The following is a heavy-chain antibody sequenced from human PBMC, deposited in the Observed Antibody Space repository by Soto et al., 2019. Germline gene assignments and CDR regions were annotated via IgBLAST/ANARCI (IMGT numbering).Heavy chain of an antibody. D-gene: IGHD3-22*01. J-gene: IGHJ5*02. CDR1: GGSVSSTSYY. CDR3: ARDSESSAYAQFDP. V-gene: IGHV4-61*01. Sequence: PSETLSLTCTVYGGSVSSTSYYWSWIRQPPGKGLEWIGYIYYSGSTNYNPSLKSRVTISVDTSKHQFSLKLRSVTAADTAVYYCARDSESSAYAQFDPWGQGTLVTVSS. CDR2: IYYSGST.